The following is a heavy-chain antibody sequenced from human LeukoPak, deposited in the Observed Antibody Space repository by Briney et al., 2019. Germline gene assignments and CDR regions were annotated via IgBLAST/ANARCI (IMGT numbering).Heavy chain of an antibody. J-gene: IGHJ4*02. CDR2: ISAYDGNT. V-gene: IGHV1-18*01. D-gene: IGHD5-18*01. CDR1: GYTFSSYG. Sequence: ASVKVSCKASGYTFSSYGISWVRQAPGQGLEWMGWISAYDGNTNYAQKLQGRVTMTTDTSTSTAYMELRSLRSDDTAVYYCARAVRGYSYAYLPYWGQGTLVTVSP. CDR3: ARAVRGYSYAYLPY.